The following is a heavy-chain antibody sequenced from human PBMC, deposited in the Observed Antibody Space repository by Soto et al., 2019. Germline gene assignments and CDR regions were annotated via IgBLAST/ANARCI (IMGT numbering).Heavy chain of an antibody. Sequence: SVKVSCKASGGTFSSYAISWVRQAPGQGLEWMGGIIPIFGTANYAQKFQGRVTITADESTSTAYMELSSLRSEDAAVYYCARGPNSSSWYLAFDPWGQGTLVTVSS. CDR2: IIPIFGTA. CDR3: ARGPNSSSWYLAFDP. CDR1: GGTFSSYA. J-gene: IGHJ5*02. D-gene: IGHD6-13*01. V-gene: IGHV1-69*13.